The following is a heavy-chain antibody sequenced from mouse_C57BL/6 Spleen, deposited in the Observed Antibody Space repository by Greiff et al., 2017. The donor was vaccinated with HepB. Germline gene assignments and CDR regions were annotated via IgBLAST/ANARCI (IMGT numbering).Heavy chain of an antibody. CDR1: GYAFSSYW. J-gene: IGHJ2*01. CDR3: ARREYENYFDY. CDR2: IYPGDGDT. Sequence: VQLQQSGAELVKPGASVKISCKASGYAFSSYWMNWVKQRPGKGLEWIGQIYPGDGDTNYNGKFKGKATLTADKSSNTAYMQLSSLTSEDSAVYFCARREYENYFDYWGQVGALTVSS. V-gene: IGHV1-80*01. D-gene: IGHD2-10*02.